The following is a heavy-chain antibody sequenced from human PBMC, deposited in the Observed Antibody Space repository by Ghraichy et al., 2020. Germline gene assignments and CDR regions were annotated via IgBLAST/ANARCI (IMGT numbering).Heavy chain of an antibody. CDR3: ARGDSGNVYWLSGHGGMDV. CDR1: GYTFTNYG. CDR2: ISAYNGDT. D-gene: IGHD5-12*01. V-gene: IGHV1-18*01. Sequence: ASVKVSCKASGYTFTNYGISWVRQAPGQGLEWMGWISAYNGDTKYTQKFQGRITMTTDTSTRTAYMDLRSLRSDDTAVYYCARGDSGNVYWLSGHGGMDVWGQGTTVTVSS. J-gene: IGHJ6*02.